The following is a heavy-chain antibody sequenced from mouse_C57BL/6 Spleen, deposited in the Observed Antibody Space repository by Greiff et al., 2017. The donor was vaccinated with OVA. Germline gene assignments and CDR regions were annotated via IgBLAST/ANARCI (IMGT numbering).Heavy chain of an antibody. Sequence: EVKVVESGGGLVKPGGSLKLSCAASGFTFSSYAMSWVRQTPEKRLEWVATISDGGSYTYYPDNVKGRFTISRDNAKNNLYLQMSHLKSEDTAMYYCARDHGYYAMDYWGQGTSVTVSS. V-gene: IGHV5-4*01. J-gene: IGHJ4*01. CDR2: ISDGGSYT. CDR3: ARDHGYYAMDY. CDR1: GFTFSSYA.